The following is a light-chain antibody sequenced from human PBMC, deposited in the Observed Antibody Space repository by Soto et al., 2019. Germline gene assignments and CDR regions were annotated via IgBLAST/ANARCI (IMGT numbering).Light chain of an antibody. V-gene: IGKV2-28*01. CDR1: KSLLYSDGYNY. CDR2: LGS. Sequence: DIVMTQSPLSLPVTPGEPASISCRSSKSLLYSDGYNYLDWYLQKPGQSPQLLIYLGSNRASGVPDRFSGRGSGTDCTLKLSRVEAEYVGVYYCRQARQAVTFGGGNTVALK. CDR3: RQARQAVT. J-gene: IGKJ4*01.